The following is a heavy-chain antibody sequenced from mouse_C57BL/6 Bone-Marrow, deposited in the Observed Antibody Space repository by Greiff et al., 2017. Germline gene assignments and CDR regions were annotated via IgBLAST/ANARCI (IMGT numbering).Heavy chain of an antibody. D-gene: IGHD2-3*01. Sequence: VQLQQPGAELVMPGASVKLSCKASGYTFTSYWMHWVKQRPGQGLEWIGEIDPSDSYTNYNQKFKGKSTLTVDKSSSTAYMQLSSLTSEDSAVYYCARSGDGYYRYWGQGTTLTVSS. V-gene: IGHV1-69*01. CDR1: GYTFTSYW. CDR3: ARSGDGYYRY. CDR2: IDPSDSYT. J-gene: IGHJ2*01.